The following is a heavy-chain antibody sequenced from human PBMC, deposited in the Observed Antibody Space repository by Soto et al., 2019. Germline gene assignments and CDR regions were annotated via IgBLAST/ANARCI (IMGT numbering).Heavy chain of an antibody. V-gene: IGHV4-38-2*02. CDR1: GYSISIGYY. D-gene: IGHD2-15*01. CDR3: ARDRAAGGTSVYFDY. Sequence: PSETLSLTCAVSGYSISIGYYWGWIRQPPGKGLEWIGSIYHSGSTYYNPSLKSRLSLSVDTSKNQFSLRLSSVTATDTAVYYCARDRAAGGTSVYFDYWGQGTLVTVSS. CDR2: IYHSGST. J-gene: IGHJ4*02.